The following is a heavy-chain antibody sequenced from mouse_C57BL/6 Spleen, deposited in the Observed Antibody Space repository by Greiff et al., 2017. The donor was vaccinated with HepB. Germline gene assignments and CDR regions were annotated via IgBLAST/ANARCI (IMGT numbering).Heavy chain of an antibody. Sequence: EVQLQQSGPELVKPGASVKISCTASGYTFTDYYMNWVKQSHGKSLEWIGDINPNNGGTSYNQKFKGKVTMTVDKSSNTAFMELRSLTSEDSAVYYCARCPFYDGYRYAMDYWGQGTSVTVSS. V-gene: IGHV1-26*01. CDR1: GYTFTDYY. D-gene: IGHD2-3*01. CDR3: ARCPFYDGYRYAMDY. CDR2: INPNNGGT. J-gene: IGHJ4*01.